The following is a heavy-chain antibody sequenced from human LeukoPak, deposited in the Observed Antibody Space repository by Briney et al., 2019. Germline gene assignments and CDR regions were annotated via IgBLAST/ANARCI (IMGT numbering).Heavy chain of an antibody. D-gene: IGHD7-27*01. CDR3: ATSSPLGIGGVYFDY. V-gene: IGHV5-51*01. CDR2: IYPGDSDT. CDR1: GYSFTSYW. Sequence: GESLKISCKGSGYSFTSYWIGWVRQMPGKGLEWMGIIYPGDSDTRYSPSFQGQVTISADKSISTAYLQWSSLKASDTAMYYCATSSPLGIGGVYFDYWGQGTLVTVSS. J-gene: IGHJ4*02.